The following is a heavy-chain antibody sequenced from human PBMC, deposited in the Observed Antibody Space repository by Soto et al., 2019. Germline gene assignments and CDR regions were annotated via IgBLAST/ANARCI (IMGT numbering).Heavy chain of an antibody. CDR2: ISYDGTNK. V-gene: IGHV3-30*04. CDR3: ARLDRWQLVSHYYGMDV. D-gene: IGHD1-26*01. J-gene: IGHJ6*02. Sequence: QVQLVESGVGVVQPGRSLRLSCAASGFTFSTYAMHWVRQAPGKGLEWVAVISYDGTNKYYADSVKGRFTISRDNSKNTLYVQMNSLRPEDTAVYYCARLDRWQLVSHYYGMDVWGQGTTVTVSS. CDR1: GFTFSTYA.